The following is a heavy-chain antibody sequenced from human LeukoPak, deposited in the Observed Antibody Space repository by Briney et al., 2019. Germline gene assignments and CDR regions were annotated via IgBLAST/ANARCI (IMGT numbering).Heavy chain of an antibody. CDR3: ARDQSPVLRYFDWLFANFDY. CDR2: IWYDGSNK. D-gene: IGHD3-9*01. J-gene: IGHJ4*02. CDR1: AFTFRTYS. V-gene: IGHV3-33*08. Sequence: GGSLRLSCVASAFTFRTYSMHWVRQAPGKGLEWVAVIWYDGSNKYYADSVKGRFTISRDNSKNTLYLQMNSLRAEDTAVYYCARDQSPVLRYFDWLFANFDYWGQGTLVTVSS.